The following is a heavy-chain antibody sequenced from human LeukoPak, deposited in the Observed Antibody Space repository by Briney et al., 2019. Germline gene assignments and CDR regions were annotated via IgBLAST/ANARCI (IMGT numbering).Heavy chain of an antibody. V-gene: IGHV3-7*01. CDR2: IKQDGSEK. Sequence: GGSLRLSCAASGFTFSSYWMSWVRQAPGKGLEWVANIKQDGSEKYYVDSVKGRFTISRDNAKNSLYLQMNSLRAEDTAVYYCARVGPDYDILTGYYGMYYFDYWGRGTLVTVSS. D-gene: IGHD3-9*01. J-gene: IGHJ4*02. CDR3: ARVGPDYDILTGYYGMYYFDY. CDR1: GFTFSSYW.